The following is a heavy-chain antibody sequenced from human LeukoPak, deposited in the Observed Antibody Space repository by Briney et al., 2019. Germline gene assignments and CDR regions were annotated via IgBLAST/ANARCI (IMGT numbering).Heavy chain of an antibody. CDR1: GFTFSSYS. D-gene: IGHD3-16*01. CDR3: ARVVGKGGIDY. J-gene: IGHJ4*02. CDR2: ISSSSSYI. V-gene: IGHV3-21*01. Sequence: GGSLRLSCAASGFTFSSYSMNWVRQAPGKGLEWVSSISSSSSYIYYADSVKGRFIISRDNAKNSLYLQMNSLRAEDTAVYYCARVVGKGGIDYWGQGTLVTASS.